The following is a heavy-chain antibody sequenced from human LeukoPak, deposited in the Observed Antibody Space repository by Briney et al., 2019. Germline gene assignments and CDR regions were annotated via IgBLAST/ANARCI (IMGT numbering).Heavy chain of an antibody. CDR2: IYYSGST. D-gene: IGHD6-19*01. J-gene: IGHJ2*01. CDR3: ARDRRYSSGWYKGQGWYFDL. CDR1: GGSLSSGGYY. V-gene: IGHV4-31*03. Sequence: SETLSLTCTVSGGSLSSGGYYWSWLRQHPGTGLEWIGYIYYSGSTYYNPSLKSRVTISVDTSKNQFSLKLSSVTAADTAVYYCARDRRYSSGWYKGQGWYFDLWGRGTLVTVSS.